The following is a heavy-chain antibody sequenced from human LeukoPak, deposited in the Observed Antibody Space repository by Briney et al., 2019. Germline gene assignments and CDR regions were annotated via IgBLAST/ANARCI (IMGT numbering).Heavy chain of an antibody. J-gene: IGHJ4*02. CDR3: ARRSSSWAEYYFDY. V-gene: IGHV4-61*02. CDR2: MYTSGST. CDR1: GGSISSGSYY. Sequence: SETLSLTCTVSGGSISSGSYYWSWIRQPAGKGLEWIGRMYTSGSTNYNPSLKSRVTISVDTSKNQFSLKLSSVTAADTAVYYCARRSSSWAEYYFDYWGQGTLVTVSS. D-gene: IGHD6-13*01.